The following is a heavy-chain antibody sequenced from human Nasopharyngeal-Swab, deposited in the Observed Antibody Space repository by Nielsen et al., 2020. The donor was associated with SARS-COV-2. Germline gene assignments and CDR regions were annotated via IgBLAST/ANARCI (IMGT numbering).Heavy chain of an antibody. V-gene: IGHV3-23*01. CDR3: ANRMPTVGATRYYCFDS. D-gene: IGHD1-26*01. J-gene: IGHJ4*02. CDR1: GFTFSSYA. Sequence: GASLQISCAASGFTFSSYAMSWVRQAPGKGLAWVSTISGSGGSTYYADSVKGRFTISRDNSKNTLYLQMSSLRAEDTAVYYCANRMPTVGATRYYCFDSWGQGTLVTVSS. CDR2: ISGSGGST.